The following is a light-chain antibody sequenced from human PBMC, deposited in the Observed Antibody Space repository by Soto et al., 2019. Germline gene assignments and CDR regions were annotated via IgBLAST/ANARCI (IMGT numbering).Light chain of an antibody. CDR3: QSYDSSLRGLV. Sequence: QSVLTQPPSVSGAPGQRVTISCTGSSSNIGAGYDVHWYQQLPGTAPKLLIYGNSNRPSGVPDRFSGSKSGTSASLAIPGLQAEDDADYYCQSYDSSLRGLVFGTGTKPTVL. J-gene: IGLJ1*01. CDR1: SSNIGAGYD. V-gene: IGLV1-40*01. CDR2: GNS.